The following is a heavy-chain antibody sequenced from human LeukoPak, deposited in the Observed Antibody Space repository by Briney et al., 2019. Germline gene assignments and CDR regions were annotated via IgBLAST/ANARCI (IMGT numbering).Heavy chain of an antibody. Sequence: PSETLSLTCNVSGDSIRNYYWSWIRQTPGKGLEWIGHIYDSGSTNYNPSLKSRVTISVDTSKNQFSLKLSSVTAADTAVYYCASFSWGSGSYNQEAIWSWFDPWGQGTLVTVSS. V-gene: IGHV4-4*09. CDR1: GDSIRNYY. J-gene: IGHJ5*02. CDR2: IYDSGST. CDR3: ASFSWGSGSYNQEAIWSWFDP. D-gene: IGHD3-10*01.